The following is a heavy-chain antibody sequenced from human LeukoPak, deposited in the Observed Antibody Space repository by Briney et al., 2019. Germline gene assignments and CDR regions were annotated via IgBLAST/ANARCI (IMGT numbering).Heavy chain of an antibody. CDR1: GGSISSYY. V-gene: IGHV4-4*07. D-gene: IGHD3-22*01. CDR3: ARWHYYDSSPRFDI. Sequence: PSETLSLTCTVSGGSISSYYWSWIRQPAGKGLEWIGRIYTSGSTNYNPSLKSRVTMSVDTSKNQFSLKLSSVTAADTAVYYCARWHYYDSSPRFDIWGQGTMVTVSS. CDR2: IYTSGST. J-gene: IGHJ3*02.